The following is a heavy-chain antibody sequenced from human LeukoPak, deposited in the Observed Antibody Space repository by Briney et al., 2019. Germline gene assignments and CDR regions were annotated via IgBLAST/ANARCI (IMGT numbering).Heavy chain of an antibody. CDR2: IRIDAVRE. CDR1: GFAFSSYG. J-gene: IGHJ4*02. CDR3: AKDHIGGGTRLEF. V-gene: IGHV3-30*02. Sequence: TGGSLRLSCAASGFAFSSYGMHWVRQAPGKGLEWVTFIRIDAVREYYADSVKGRFIISRDNSKNTLFLQMNSLRLEDTGIYYCAKDHIGGGTRLEFWGQGTLVVVSS. D-gene: IGHD1-26*01.